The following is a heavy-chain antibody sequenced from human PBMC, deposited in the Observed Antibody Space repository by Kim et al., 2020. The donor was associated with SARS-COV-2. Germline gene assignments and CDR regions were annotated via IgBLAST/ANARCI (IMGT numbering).Heavy chain of an antibody. CDR3: AKGGFDVELCSHFDY. J-gene: IGHJ4*02. D-gene: IGHD3-10*02. V-gene: IGHV3-23*01. Sequence: GGSLRLSCAASGFTFSSYAMSWVRQAPGKGLEWVSAISGSGGSTYYADSVKGRFTISRDNSKNTLYLQMNSLRAEDTAVYYCAKGGFDVELCSHFDYWGQGTLVTVSS. CDR1: GFTFSSYA. CDR2: ISGSGGST.